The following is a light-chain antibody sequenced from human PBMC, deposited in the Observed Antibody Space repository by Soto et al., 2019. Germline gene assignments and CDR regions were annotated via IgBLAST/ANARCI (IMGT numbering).Light chain of an antibody. CDR3: QQYVRSPWT. J-gene: IGKJ1*01. CDR1: QSVSSSY. Sequence: EIGVRQSPASLAVSPGGRATLCCRASQSVSSSYLAWYQQKPGQPPRLLIYGASSRATGIPDRFSGSGSGTDFTLTISRLGPEDFAVYYCQQYVRSPWTFGQGTKVDIK. CDR2: GAS. V-gene: IGKV3-20*01.